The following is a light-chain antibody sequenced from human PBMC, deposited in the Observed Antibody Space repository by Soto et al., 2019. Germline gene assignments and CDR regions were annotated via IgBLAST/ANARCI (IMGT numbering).Light chain of an antibody. Sequence: DIQMPQSPSSLSASVGDRVTITCRASQSIKTYLSWYQQKPGKAPKLLIYDASSLQSGVPSRFSGSASGTDFTFTISSLQPEDFATYYCQQNYATPGTFGQGTKVERK. V-gene: IGKV1-39*01. CDR2: DAS. CDR1: QSIKTY. J-gene: IGKJ1*01. CDR3: QQNYATPGT.